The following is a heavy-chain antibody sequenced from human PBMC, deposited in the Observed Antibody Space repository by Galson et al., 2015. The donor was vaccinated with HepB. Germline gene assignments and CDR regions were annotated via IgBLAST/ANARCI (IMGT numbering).Heavy chain of an antibody. V-gene: IGHV3-64*01. Sequence: FSSYAMHWVRQAPGEGLEYVSAISSNGGSTYYANSVKGRFTISRDNSKNTLYLQMGSLRAEDMAVYYCARGRLAVLSSLRFDPWGQGTLVTVSS. CDR1: FSSYA. D-gene: IGHD2/OR15-2a*01. CDR3: ARGRLAVLSSLRFDP. CDR2: ISSNGGST. J-gene: IGHJ5*02.